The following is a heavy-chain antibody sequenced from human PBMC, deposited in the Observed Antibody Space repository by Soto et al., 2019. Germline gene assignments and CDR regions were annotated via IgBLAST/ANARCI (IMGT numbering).Heavy chain of an antibody. J-gene: IGHJ4*02. CDR2: ISYDESDK. CDR1: GFTFSTYA. D-gene: IGHD3-22*01. V-gene: IGHV3-30*18. CDR3: VESQFSYSGGYPLAS. Sequence: QVQLVESGGGVVQPGRSLRLSCAASGFTFSTYAMHWVRQAPGKGLEWVAVISYDESDKLYADSVKGRFTISKDNSNNTLYLQMNSLRVEDTAVYYCVESQFSYSGGYPLASWGQGTLVTVSS.